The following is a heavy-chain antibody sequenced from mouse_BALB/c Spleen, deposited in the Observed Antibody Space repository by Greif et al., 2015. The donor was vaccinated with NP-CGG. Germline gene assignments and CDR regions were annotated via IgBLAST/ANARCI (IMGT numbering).Heavy chain of an antibody. CDR1: GYTFTDYY. J-gene: IGHJ2*01. D-gene: IGHD1-1*01. Sequence: EVQLVESGGGLVQPGGSLRLSCATSGYTFTDYYMSWVRQPPGKALEWLGFIRNKANGYTTEYSASVKGRFTISRDNSQSILYLQMNTLRAEDSATYYCARDTTTVVGFDYWGQGTTLTVSS. CDR3: ARDTTTVVGFDY. V-gene: IGHV7-3*02. CDR2: IRNKANGYTT.